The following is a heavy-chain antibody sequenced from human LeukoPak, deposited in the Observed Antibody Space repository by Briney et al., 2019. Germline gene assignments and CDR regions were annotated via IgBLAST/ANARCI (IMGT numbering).Heavy chain of an antibody. CDR3: ATLGEDYYFYYMDV. D-gene: IGHD3-16*01. CDR2: VKSYTDGGTA. Sequence: TTGGSLRLSCAASGFTFSHTWMSRVRQAPGKGLEWVGRVKSYTDGGTADYAAPVSDRFTISRDESMNTLYLQMNSLRTEDTGVYYCATLGEDYYFYYMDVWGKGTTVIVS. V-gene: IGHV3-15*01. J-gene: IGHJ6*03. CDR1: GFTFSHTW.